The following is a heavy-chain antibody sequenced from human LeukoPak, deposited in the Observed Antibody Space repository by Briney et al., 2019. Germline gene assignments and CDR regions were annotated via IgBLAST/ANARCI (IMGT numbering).Heavy chain of an antibody. CDR2: VTGSGTYK. Sequence: GGSLRLSCAASGFIFSSYSINWVRQAPAKGLEWVSSVTGSGTYKYYVDSVKGRFTISRDNAKNSLFLQMNSLRADDTAVYYCARTDDIFTGGLDVWGQGITVTVSS. J-gene: IGHJ6*02. CDR3: ARTDDIFTGGLDV. CDR1: GFIFSSYS. D-gene: IGHD3-9*01. V-gene: IGHV3-21*01.